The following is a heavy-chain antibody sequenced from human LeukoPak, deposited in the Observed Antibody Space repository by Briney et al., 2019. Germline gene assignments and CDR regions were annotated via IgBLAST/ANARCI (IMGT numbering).Heavy chain of an antibody. CDR3: ARGRGRGWTYNWFDP. J-gene: IGHJ5*02. CDR1: GYTFTGNGWY. V-gene: IGHV1-8*02. Sequence: GDSVKVSCKTSGYTFTGNGWYLYWLRQAPGQGLECVGWLHPNNGATLYAQKFQGRVTMTRNTSISTAYMEPSSLRSEDTAVYYCARGRGRGWTYNWFDPWGQGTLVTVSS. D-gene: IGHD6-19*01. CDR2: LHPNNGAT.